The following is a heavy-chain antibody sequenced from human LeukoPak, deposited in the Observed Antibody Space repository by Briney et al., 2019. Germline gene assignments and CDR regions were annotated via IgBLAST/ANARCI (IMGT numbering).Heavy chain of an antibody. Sequence: GGSLRLSCAASGFTFSNAWMSWVRQAPGKGLEWVGRIKSKTDGGTTDYAAPVKGRFTISRDDSKNTLYLQMNSLRAEDTAVYYCARVSSSSWYGEQWRHLDYWGQGTLVTVSS. CDR1: GFTFSNAW. CDR3: ARVSSSSWYGEQWRHLDY. V-gene: IGHV3-15*01. J-gene: IGHJ4*02. CDR2: IKSKTDGGTT. D-gene: IGHD6-13*01.